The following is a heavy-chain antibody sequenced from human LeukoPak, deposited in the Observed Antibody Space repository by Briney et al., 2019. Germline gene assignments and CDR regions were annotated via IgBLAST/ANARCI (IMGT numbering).Heavy chain of an antibody. CDR1: GFAFSTYA. CDR3: AKRSVGYDFWSGVDY. V-gene: IGHV3-23*01. D-gene: IGHD3-3*01. J-gene: IGHJ4*02. Sequence: GGSLRLSCAASGFAFSTYAMSWVRQAPGKGLGWVSAISGSSGTTYYADSVKGRFTISRDNSKNTLYLQMNSLRAEDTAVYYCAKRSVGYDFWSGVDYWGQGTLVTVSS. CDR2: ISGSSGTT.